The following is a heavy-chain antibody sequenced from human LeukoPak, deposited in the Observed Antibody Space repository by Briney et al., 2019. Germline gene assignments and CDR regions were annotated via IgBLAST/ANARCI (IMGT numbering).Heavy chain of an antibody. Sequence: GGSLRLSCAASGFTFSSYWMSWVHQAPGKGLEWVANIKQDGSEKYYVNSVKGRFTISRDNAKNSLYLQMNSLRAEDTAIYYCAREGDWNYEDYWGQGTLVTVSS. CDR3: AREGDWNYEDY. J-gene: IGHJ4*02. CDR2: IKQDGSEK. CDR1: GFTFSSYW. V-gene: IGHV3-7*01. D-gene: IGHD1-7*01.